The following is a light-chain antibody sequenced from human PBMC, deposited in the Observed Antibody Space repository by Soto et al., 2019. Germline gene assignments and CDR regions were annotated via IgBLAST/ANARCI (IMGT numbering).Light chain of an antibody. CDR1: QSVSSN. Sequence: DIVMTQSPATLPVSPGERSTLSCRASQSVSSNLAWYQQKPGQAPRFLIYGASTRATGIPARFSGSGSGTEFTLTISSLQSEDFAVYYCQQDDNWPLTFGGGTKVDI. J-gene: IGKJ4*01. CDR2: GAS. CDR3: QQDDNWPLT. V-gene: IGKV3-15*01.